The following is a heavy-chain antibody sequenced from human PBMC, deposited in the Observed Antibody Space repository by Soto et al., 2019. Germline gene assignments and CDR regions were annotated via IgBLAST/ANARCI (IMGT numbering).Heavy chain of an antibody. CDR3: SRARFYGSERTVFDF. CDR1: RGSVSSGGYY. V-gene: IGHV4-31*03. J-gene: IGHJ4*02. Sequence: QVQLQESGPGLAKPSQTLSLTCTVSRGSVSSGGYYWSWIRQHPGKGLKWIGYIYYNGITAYNPSLNSRLIISVDTSKIKFSIILSSVTASDTAAYYRSRARFYGSERTVFDFWGQGTLVTVSS. CDR2: IYYNGIT. D-gene: IGHD3-10*01.